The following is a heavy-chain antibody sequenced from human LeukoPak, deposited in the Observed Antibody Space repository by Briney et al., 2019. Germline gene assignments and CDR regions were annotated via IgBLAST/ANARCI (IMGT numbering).Heavy chain of an antibody. Sequence: SETLSLTCAVYGGSFSGYYWSWIRQPPGKGLEWIGEINHSGSTNYNPSLQSRVTISVDTSKNQFSLKLSSVTAADTAVYYCARGGYCTSTSCYGGGFDPWGQGTLVTVSS. J-gene: IGHJ5*02. CDR3: ARGGYCTSTSCYGGGFDP. CDR1: GGSFSGYY. CDR2: INHSGST. D-gene: IGHD2-2*01. V-gene: IGHV4-34*01.